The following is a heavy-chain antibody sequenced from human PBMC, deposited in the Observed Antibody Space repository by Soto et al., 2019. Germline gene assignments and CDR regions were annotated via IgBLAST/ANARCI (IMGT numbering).Heavy chain of an antibody. D-gene: IGHD3-9*01. Sequence: QITLKESGPTLVRPTQTLTLTCAFSGFSLSTSGVGVGWIRQPPGKALEWLAVIYWDDSKHYSPSLRSRLTITKDTSKTHVVLTLTNMDPLDTGTYYCAHKGPEDWPLDYWSQGTLVTVSS. J-gene: IGHJ4*02. V-gene: IGHV2-5*02. CDR2: IYWDDSK. CDR1: GFSLSTSGVG. CDR3: AHKGPEDWPLDY.